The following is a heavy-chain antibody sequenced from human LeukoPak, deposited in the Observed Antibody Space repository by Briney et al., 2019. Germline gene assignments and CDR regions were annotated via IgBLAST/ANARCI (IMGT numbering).Heavy chain of an antibody. J-gene: IGHJ4*02. CDR2: ISWNSGSI. Sequence: PGGSLRLSCAASGFTFDDYAMHWVRQAPGKGLEWVSGISWNSGSIGYADSVKGRFTISRDNAKNSLYLQMNSLRAEDTALYYCAREEAWLVHFVLDYWGQGTLVTASS. CDR3: AREEAWLVHFVLDY. D-gene: IGHD6-19*01. V-gene: IGHV3-9*01. CDR1: GFTFDDYA.